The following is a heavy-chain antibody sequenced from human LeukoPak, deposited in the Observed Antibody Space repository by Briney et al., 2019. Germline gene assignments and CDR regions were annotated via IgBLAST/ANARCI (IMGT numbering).Heavy chain of an antibody. CDR1: GYTFTGYY. Sequence: ASVKVSCKASGYTFTGYYMHWVRQAPGQGLEWMGWINPNSGSTNYAQKFQGRVTMTRDTSISTAYMELSRPRSDDTAVYYCARGPRGVVVVAVFDYWGQGTLVTVSS. J-gene: IGHJ4*02. CDR3: ARGPRGVVVVAVFDY. V-gene: IGHV1-2*02. CDR2: INPNSGST. D-gene: IGHD2-15*01.